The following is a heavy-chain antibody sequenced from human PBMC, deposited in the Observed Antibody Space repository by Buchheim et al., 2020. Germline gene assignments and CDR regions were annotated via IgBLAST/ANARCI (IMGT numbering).Heavy chain of an antibody. CDR3: AREGTYYYGSGSYYNVGPYYYYGMDV. Sequence: EVQLVESGGGLVQPGGSLRLSCAASGFTFSSYWMSWVRQAPGKGLEWVANIKQDGSEKYYVDSVKGRFTISRDNAKNSLYLQMNSLRAEDTAVYYCAREGTYYYGSGSYYNVGPYYYYGMDVWGQGTT. CDR1: GFTFSSYW. D-gene: IGHD3-10*01. J-gene: IGHJ6*02. CDR2: IKQDGSEK. V-gene: IGHV3-7*01.